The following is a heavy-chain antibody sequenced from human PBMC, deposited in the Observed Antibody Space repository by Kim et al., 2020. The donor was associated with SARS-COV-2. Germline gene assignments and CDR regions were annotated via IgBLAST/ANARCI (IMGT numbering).Heavy chain of an antibody. V-gene: IGHV3-7*01. CDR3: ARVRGNYDSSGYYFDY. D-gene: IGHD3-22*01. CDR2: IKQDGSEK. CDR1: GFTFSSYW. Sequence: GGSLRLSCAASGFTFSSYWMSWVRQAPGKGLEWVANIKQDGSEKYYVDFVKGRFTISRDNAKNSLYLQMNSLRAEDTAVYYCARVRGNYDSSGYYFDYWGQGTLVTVSS. J-gene: IGHJ4*02.